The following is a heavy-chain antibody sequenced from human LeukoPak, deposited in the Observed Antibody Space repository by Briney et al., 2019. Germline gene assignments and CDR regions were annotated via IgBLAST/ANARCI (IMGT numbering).Heavy chain of an antibody. Sequence: NPGGSLRLSCAASGFTFSSYSMNWVRQAPGKGLEWVSSISSSSSYIYYADSVKGRFTISRDNAKNSLYLQMNSLRAEDTAVYYCARVPVGYSYGSDYWGQGTVVTVSS. V-gene: IGHV3-21*01. J-gene: IGHJ4*02. D-gene: IGHD5-18*01. CDR1: GFTFSSYS. CDR3: ARVPVGYSYGSDY. CDR2: ISSSSSYI.